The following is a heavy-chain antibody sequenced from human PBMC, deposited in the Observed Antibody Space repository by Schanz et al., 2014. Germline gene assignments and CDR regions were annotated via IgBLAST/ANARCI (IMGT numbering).Heavy chain of an antibody. J-gene: IGHJ1*01. V-gene: IGHV3-7*03. CDR3: AREFVN. D-gene: IGHD2-21*01. CDR1: GFSFSTHW. CDR2: IGDDGADK. Sequence: EVQLLESGGALVQPGGSLRLSCGASGFSFSTHWMAWVRQAPGKGLEWVANIGDDGADKYYLDSVRGRFTISRDNTKNFLHLEMNNLRAEDTAVYYCAREFVNWGQGTLVTVSS.